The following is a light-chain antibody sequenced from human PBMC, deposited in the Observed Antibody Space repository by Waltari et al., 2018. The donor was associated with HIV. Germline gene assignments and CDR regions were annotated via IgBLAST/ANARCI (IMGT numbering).Light chain of an antibody. Sequence: DIQLTQSPSFLSASVGDRVTITCRASQGISSYLAWYQQKPGKAPKLFIYAASTLQSGVPSRFSGSGSGTEFTLTISSLQPEDFATYYCQHLNSYPLTFGPGTKVDIK. CDR2: AAS. CDR1: QGISSY. CDR3: QHLNSYPLT. J-gene: IGKJ3*01. V-gene: IGKV1-9*01.